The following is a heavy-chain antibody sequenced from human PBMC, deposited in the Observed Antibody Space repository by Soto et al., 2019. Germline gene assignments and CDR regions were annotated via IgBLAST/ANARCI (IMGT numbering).Heavy chain of an antibody. CDR3: ANDIIGCCGGSTCNIFQS. Sequence: QVQLIESGGGVVQPGRSLRLSCAASGFIFNSYDMHWLRQVPGKGLELVAFLSHNGSKQFYADSLKGRITISRDNFNNTMYLQVHSLRPEDTAEYDCANDIIGCCGGSTCNIFQSWGQGTLVTVSS. J-gene: IGHJ4*02. D-gene: IGHD2-2*01. CDR2: LSHNGSKQ. V-gene: IGHV3-30*18. CDR1: GFIFNSYD.